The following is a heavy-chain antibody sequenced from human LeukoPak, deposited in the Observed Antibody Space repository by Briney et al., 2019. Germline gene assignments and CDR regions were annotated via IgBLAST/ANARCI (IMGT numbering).Heavy chain of an antibody. V-gene: IGHV3-30*18. CDR3: AKDIVVVTATPTPFDY. D-gene: IGHD2-21*02. J-gene: IGHJ4*02. CDR1: GFTFSSYG. CDR2: ISYDGSNK. Sequence: GGSPRLSCAASGFTFSSYGMHWVRQAPGKGLEWVAVISYDGSNKYYADSVKGRFTISRDNSKNTLYLQMNSLRAEDTAVYYCAKDIVVVTATPTPFDYWGQGTLVTVSP.